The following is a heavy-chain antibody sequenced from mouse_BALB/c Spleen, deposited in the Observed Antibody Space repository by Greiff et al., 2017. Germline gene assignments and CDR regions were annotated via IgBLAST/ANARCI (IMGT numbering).Heavy chain of an antibody. CDR3: ARSQVLLRFYAMDY. CDR2: IYPGNVNT. J-gene: IGHJ4*01. D-gene: IGHD1-1*01. CDR1: GYTFTSYY. Sequence: VQLQQPGPELVKPGASVRISCKASGYTFTSYYIHWVKQRPGQGLEWIGWIYPGNVNTKYNEKFKGKATLTADKSSSTAYMQLSSLTSEDSAVYFCARSQVLLRFYAMDYWGQGTSVTVSS. V-gene: IGHV1S56*01.